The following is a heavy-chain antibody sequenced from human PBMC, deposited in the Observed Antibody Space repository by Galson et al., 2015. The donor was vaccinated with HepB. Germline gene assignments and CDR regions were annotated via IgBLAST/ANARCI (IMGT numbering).Heavy chain of an antibody. CDR1: GGSIISSSHY. D-gene: IGHD2-2*01. V-gene: IGHV4-39*01. Sequence: SETLSLTCTVSGGSIISSSHYWGWIRQPPGTGLEWIGRIYYGGSTLYSPSLRSRVSISVDPSKNHFSLEVRSVTAADTAVYYCARPRYCSSATCTAAFDYWGQGTLVTVSS. CDR2: IYYGGST. J-gene: IGHJ4*02. CDR3: ARPRYCSSATCTAAFDY.